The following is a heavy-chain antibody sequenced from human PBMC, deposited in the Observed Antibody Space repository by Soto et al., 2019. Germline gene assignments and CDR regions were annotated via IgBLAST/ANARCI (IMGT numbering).Heavy chain of an antibody. CDR1: GATFSSYA. J-gene: IGHJ6*02. D-gene: IGHD2-2*01. Sequence: QVQLLQSGAEVKKPGSSVKVSCKASGATFSSYAISWVRQAPGQGLEWMGGIIPIFGTANYAQKFQGRVTITADESTSTAYMELSSLRSEDTAVYYCARVWVVPAAIPYYGMDVWGQGTTVTVSS. CDR3: ARVWVVPAAIPYYGMDV. V-gene: IGHV1-69*01. CDR2: IIPIFGTA.